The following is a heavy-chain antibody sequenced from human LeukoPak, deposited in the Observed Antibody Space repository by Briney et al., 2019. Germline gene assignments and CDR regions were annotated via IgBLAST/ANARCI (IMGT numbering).Heavy chain of an antibody. V-gene: IGHV3-30*02. Sequence: GGSLRLSCAASGFTFSSYGMHWVRQAPGKGLEWVAFIRYDGSNKYYADSVKGRFTISRDNSKNTLYLQMYSLRAEDTAVYYCAKDLGLTTVVTPGFDYWGQGTLVTVSS. D-gene: IGHD4-23*01. CDR1: GFTFSSYG. J-gene: IGHJ4*02. CDR2: IRYDGSNK. CDR3: AKDLGLTTVVTPGFDY.